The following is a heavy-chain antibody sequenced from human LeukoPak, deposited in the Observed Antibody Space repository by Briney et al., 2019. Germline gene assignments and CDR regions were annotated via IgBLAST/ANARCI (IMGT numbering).Heavy chain of an antibody. J-gene: IGHJ6*02. CDR1: GYSFTSYW. Sequence: GESLKISCKGSGYSFTSYWIGWVRQMPGKGLEWMGIIYPGDSDTRYSPSFQGQVTISADKSISTAYLQWSSLKASDTAMYYCAMGSSGYCSSTSCYGDYYGMDVWGQGTTVTVSS. V-gene: IGHV5-51*01. CDR3: AMGSSGYCSSTSCYGDYYGMDV. CDR2: IYPGDSDT. D-gene: IGHD2-2*01.